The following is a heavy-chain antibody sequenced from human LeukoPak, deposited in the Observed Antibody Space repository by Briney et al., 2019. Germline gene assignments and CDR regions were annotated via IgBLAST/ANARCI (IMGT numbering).Heavy chain of an antibody. D-gene: IGHD2-2*01. CDR1: GFTFSGYG. V-gene: IGHV3-33*01. CDR2: IWYDGSNK. J-gene: IGHJ4*02. CDR3: ARGVTRYCSSTSCYYFDY. Sequence: PGRSLRLSCAASGFTFSGYGMHWVRQAPGKGLEWVAVIWYDGSNKYYADSVKGRFTISRDNSKNTLYLQMNSLRAEDTAVYYCARGVTRYCSSTSCYYFDYWGQGTLVTVSS.